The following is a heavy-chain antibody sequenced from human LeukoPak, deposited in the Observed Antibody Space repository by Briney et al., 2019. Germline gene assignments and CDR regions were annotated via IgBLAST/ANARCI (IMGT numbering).Heavy chain of an antibody. V-gene: IGHV3-21*01. Sequence: GGSLRLSCATSGFTFSNARMNWVRQAPGKGLEWVSSFGTRSTSVYHAGSVKGRFAISRDNAKNSLYLQMNSLRAEDTALYYCAREVSEGFDFWGQGTLVTVSS. CDR1: GFTFSNAR. J-gene: IGHJ4*02. CDR2: FGTRSTSV. CDR3: AREVSEGFDF. D-gene: IGHD3-22*01.